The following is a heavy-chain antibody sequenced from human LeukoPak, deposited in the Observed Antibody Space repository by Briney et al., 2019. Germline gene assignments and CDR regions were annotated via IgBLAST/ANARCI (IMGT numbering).Heavy chain of an antibody. Sequence: PGGSLRLPCAASGLPYSHYTMNWVRQAPGKGLEWVSSINSGSSYMYFADSVRGRLTISRDNAENSLYLQMNSLRAEDTAVYYCARTLYYYDSSGYYYVDAFDIWGQGTMVTVSS. CDR1: GLPYSHYT. CDR2: INSGSSYM. D-gene: IGHD3-22*01. V-gene: IGHV3-21*01. J-gene: IGHJ3*02. CDR3: ARTLYYYDSSGYYYVDAFDI.